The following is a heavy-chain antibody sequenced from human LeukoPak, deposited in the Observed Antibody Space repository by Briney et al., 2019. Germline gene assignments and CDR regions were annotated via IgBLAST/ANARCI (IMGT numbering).Heavy chain of an antibody. D-gene: IGHD3-22*01. J-gene: IGHJ4*02. Sequence: SETLSLTCTVSGYSISSGYYWGWIRQPPGKGLEWIGSIYHSGSTYYNPSLKSRVTISVDTSKNQFSLKLSSVTAADTAVYYCARPQYYYDSSGYWTYYFDYWGQGTLVTVSS. CDR2: IYHSGST. CDR1: GYSISSGYY. V-gene: IGHV4-38-2*02. CDR3: ARPQYYYDSSGYWTYYFDY.